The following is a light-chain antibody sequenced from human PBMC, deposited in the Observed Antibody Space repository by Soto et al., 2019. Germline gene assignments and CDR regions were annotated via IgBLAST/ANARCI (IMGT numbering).Light chain of an antibody. Sequence: DIQMTQSPSSLSASVGDRVTISCRASQSISSHLNWYQQKPGKAPNLLIYGASTLQSGVPSRFSGSGSGTDLTLTIGSLQPEDFATYYGQQSYSAPRSFGGGTKVEIK. V-gene: IGKV1-39*01. CDR3: QQSYSAPRS. CDR1: QSISSH. CDR2: GAS. J-gene: IGKJ4*01.